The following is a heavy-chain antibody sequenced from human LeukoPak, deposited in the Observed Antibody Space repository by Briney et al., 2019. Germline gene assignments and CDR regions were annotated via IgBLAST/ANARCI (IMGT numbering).Heavy chain of an antibody. CDR2: INPNSGGT. CDR3: ARGPPSYGNDY. CDR1: GYTFTSYY. Sequence: ASVKVSCKASGYTFTSYYMHWVRQAPGQGLESMGWINPNSGGTNYAQKLQGRVTMITDTSTSTAYMELRSLRSDDTAVYYCARGPPSYGNDYWGQGTLVTVSS. V-gene: IGHV1-2*02. D-gene: IGHD5-18*01. J-gene: IGHJ4*02.